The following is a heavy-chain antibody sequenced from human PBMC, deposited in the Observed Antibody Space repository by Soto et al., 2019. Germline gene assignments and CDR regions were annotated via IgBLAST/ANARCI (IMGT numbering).Heavy chain of an antibody. CDR1: GGSISSYY. CDR2: IYYSGST. Sequence: QVQLQESGPGLVKPSETLSLICTVSGGSISSYYWSWIRQCAGKGLEWIGDIYYSGSTKYNPSLKSRVTILLDTSKNQLSLKLTSVTAADTAVYYCARGGMDTTMVTNWFDPWGQGTLVTVSS. V-gene: IGHV4-59*01. CDR3: ARGGMDTTMVTNWFDP. D-gene: IGHD5-18*01. J-gene: IGHJ5*02.